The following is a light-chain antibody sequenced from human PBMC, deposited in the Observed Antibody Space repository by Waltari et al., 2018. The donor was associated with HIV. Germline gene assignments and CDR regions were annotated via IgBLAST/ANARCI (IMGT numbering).Light chain of an antibody. V-gene: IGLV1-40*01. CDR2: GNT. J-gene: IGLJ2*01. CDR1: SSNIGGRYG. CDR3: QSYDSSLSGSV. Sequence: QSVLTQPPSVSGAPGQGVTLSCNGSSSNIGGRYGVLWYQQLPGTAPKLLIFGNTNRPSGVPDRFSGSRSGTSASLAITGLQAEDEADYYCQSYDSSLSGSVFGGGTKLTVL.